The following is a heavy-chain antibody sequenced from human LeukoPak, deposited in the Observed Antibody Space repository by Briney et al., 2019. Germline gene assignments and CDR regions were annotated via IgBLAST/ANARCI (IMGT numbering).Heavy chain of an antibody. J-gene: IGHJ4*02. Sequence: GGSLRLSCAASEFTFDSYAMHWVRQAPGKGLEWVAVISYDGSNKDCADSVKGRCTISRDNSKNTLYLQMNSLRAEDTAVYYCARDRSYESSAYSLFDYWGQGTLVTVSS. V-gene: IGHV3-30-3*01. CDR3: ARDRSYESSAYSLFDY. CDR2: ISYDGSNK. D-gene: IGHD3-22*01. CDR1: EFTFDSYA.